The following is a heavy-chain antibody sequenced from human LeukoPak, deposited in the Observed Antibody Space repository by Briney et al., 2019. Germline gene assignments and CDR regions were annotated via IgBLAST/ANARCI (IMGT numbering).Heavy chain of an antibody. Sequence: SETLSLTCRISGGSITNYYWTWIRQPPGKALEWVGHVDYSGNTNYSPSLKSRVTISLDTSKTHFSLKVNSVTAADTAIYYCARLFRRTWFDPWGQGTLVIVS. CDR2: VDYSGNT. D-gene: IGHD3-9*01. CDR3: ARLFRRTWFDP. V-gene: IGHV4-59*08. CDR1: GGSITNYY. J-gene: IGHJ5*02.